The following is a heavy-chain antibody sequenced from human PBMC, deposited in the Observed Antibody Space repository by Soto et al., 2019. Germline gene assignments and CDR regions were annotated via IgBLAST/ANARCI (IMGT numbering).Heavy chain of an antibody. J-gene: IGHJ4*02. Sequence: GGSLRLSCAASGFTFSSHAMNWVRQAPGKGLERVSGIICSGDRTYYADSVKGRFTISRDNSKNTVLLQMNNLRAEDTAIYYCAKDFRTTVSTYCFAYWGQGTLVTVSS. CDR2: IICSGDRT. D-gene: IGHD4-17*01. CDR3: AKDFRTTVSTYCFAY. V-gene: IGHV3-23*01. CDR1: GFTFSSHA.